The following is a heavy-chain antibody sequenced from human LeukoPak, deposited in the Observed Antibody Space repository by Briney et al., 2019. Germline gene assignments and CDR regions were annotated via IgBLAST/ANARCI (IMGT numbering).Heavy chain of an antibody. V-gene: IGHV4-38-2*02. Sequence: ASETLSLTCTVSGYSISSGYYWGWIRQTPGKGLEWIGSIYHSGSTYYNPPLESRITISVDTSKNQFSLNLSSVTVADTAVYYCARDKITIPRWFDPWGQGTLVTVSS. J-gene: IGHJ5*02. CDR1: GYSISSGYY. CDR3: ARDKITIPRWFDP. D-gene: IGHD3-3*01. CDR2: IYHSGST.